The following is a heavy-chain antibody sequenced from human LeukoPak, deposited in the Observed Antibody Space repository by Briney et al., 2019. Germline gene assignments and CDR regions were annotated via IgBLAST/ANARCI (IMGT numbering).Heavy chain of an antibody. J-gene: IGHJ4*02. CDR1: GYTFTNYA. D-gene: IGHD4-17*01. CDR2: INTNTGNP. Sequence: ASVKVSCKASGYTFTNYALNWVRQAPGQGLEWMGWINTNTGNPTYAQGLTGRFVFSLDTSVSTAYLQIGSLKAEDTTVYYCARTMVTTIVDYWGQGTLVTVSS. CDR3: ARTMVTTIVDY. V-gene: IGHV7-4-1*01.